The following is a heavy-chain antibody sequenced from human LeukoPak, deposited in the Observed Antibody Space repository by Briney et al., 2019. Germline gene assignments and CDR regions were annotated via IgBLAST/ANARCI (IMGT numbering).Heavy chain of an antibody. CDR3: ASYLGYCSGGSCYSGWDAFDI. CDR2: INPNSGGT. V-gene: IGHV1-2*02. D-gene: IGHD2-15*01. Sequence: ASVTVSCKASGYTFTGYYMHWVRQAPGQGLEWMGWINPNSGGTNYAQKFQGRVTMTRDTSISTAYMELSRLRSDDTAVYYCASYLGYCSGGSCYSGWDAFDIWGQGTMVTVSS. J-gene: IGHJ3*02. CDR1: GYTFTGYY.